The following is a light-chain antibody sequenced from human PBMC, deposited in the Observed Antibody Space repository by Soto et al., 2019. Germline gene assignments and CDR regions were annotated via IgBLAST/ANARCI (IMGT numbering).Light chain of an antibody. CDR2: GAS. Sequence: EIVLTQSTGTLSLSPGERATLSCRASQSVSSAYLAWYQQIPSQAPRLLIYGASSRATGIPDRFSGSGSGTHFTLTISGLGPEDFALYYYQQSRISLSTFAQGNKLDIK. V-gene: IGKV3-20*01. CDR3: QQSRISLST. J-gene: IGKJ2*01. CDR1: QSVSSAY.